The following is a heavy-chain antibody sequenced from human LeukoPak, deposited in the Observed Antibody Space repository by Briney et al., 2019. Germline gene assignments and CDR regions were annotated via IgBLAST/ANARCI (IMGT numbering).Heavy chain of an antibody. Sequence: GGSLRLSCAASGFTFSSYSMNWVRQAPGKGLEWISYISDSSRTIYYADSVKGRFTISRDNAKNSLYLQMNSLRAEDTAVYYCAKAEPASGYDCWGQGTLVTVSS. D-gene: IGHD1-14*01. CDR2: ISDSSRTI. CDR1: GFTFSSYS. J-gene: IGHJ4*02. CDR3: AKAEPASGYDC. V-gene: IGHV3-48*01.